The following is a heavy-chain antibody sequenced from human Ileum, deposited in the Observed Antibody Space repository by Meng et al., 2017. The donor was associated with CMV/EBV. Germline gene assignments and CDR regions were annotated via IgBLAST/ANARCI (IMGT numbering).Heavy chain of an antibody. J-gene: IGHJ4*02. CDR1: SDSISSVAYY. Sequence: QLPEQGPGLGEPSETLSLTCNVSSDSISSVAYYWAWLRQPPGKGLEWVGSIYYSGHSYYNPSLETRVTILIDTSKKHFSLKLHSVTAADTAMYYCARIPRGGTYESYYFDLWGQGTLVTVSS. D-gene: IGHD5-12*01. CDR3: ARIPRGGTYESYYFDL. CDR2: IYYSGHS. V-gene: IGHV4-39*07.